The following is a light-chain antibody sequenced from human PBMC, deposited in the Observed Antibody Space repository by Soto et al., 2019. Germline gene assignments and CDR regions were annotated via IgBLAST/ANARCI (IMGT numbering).Light chain of an antibody. CDR1: QTVGANY. CDR3: QQYAKSPIT. Sequence: ENALTQSPGTLSLSPGESATLSCWASQTVGANYLAWYQQKPGQAPRLLIYGASNRATGLSDRFSGSGSGTDFTLTISRLEPEDSAVYYCQQYAKSPITFGQGTRLEIK. J-gene: IGKJ5*01. V-gene: IGKV3-20*01. CDR2: GAS.